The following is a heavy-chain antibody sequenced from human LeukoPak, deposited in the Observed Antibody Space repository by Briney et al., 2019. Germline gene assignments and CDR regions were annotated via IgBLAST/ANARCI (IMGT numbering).Heavy chain of an antibody. V-gene: IGHV1-46*01. CDR1: GYIFSNHY. D-gene: IGHD2/OR15-2a*01. CDR2: IRPSSGRA. J-gene: IGHJ4*02. Sequence: RASVKVSCKTSGYIFSNHYIHWVRQAPGQGPEWMGIIRPSSGRADYTQKFQGRVTMTRDMSTTTVYMELTTLGSDDTAVYFCAREPTESYYFDYWGQGTLVTVSS. CDR3: AREPTESYYFDY.